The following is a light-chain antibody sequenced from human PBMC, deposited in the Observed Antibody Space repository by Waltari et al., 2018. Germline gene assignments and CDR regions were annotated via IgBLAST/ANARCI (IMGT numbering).Light chain of an antibody. CDR3: SSYAGTNTYI. J-gene: IGLJ1*01. Sequence: QAALTQPPSVSGSPGQSVTISCTGTSSDIGGYNYVSWYQQHPGKAPKLMIYDVSKRPSGVSDRFSGSKSGDTASLTSSGLQAEDEAEYYCSSYAGTNTYIFGAGTRLTVL. CDR2: DVS. CDR1: SSDIGGYNY. V-gene: IGLV2-11*01.